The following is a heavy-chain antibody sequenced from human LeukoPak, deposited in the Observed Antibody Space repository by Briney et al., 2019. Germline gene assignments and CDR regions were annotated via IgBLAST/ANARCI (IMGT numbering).Heavy chain of an antibody. J-gene: IGHJ4*02. D-gene: IGHD4-17*01. Sequence: SETLSLTCAVSGGSISSGGYSWSWIRQPPGKGLERIGYIYHSGSTYYNPSLKSRVTISVDRSKNQFSLKLSSVTAADTAVCYCARGDYGGTWDYWGQGTLVTVSS. V-gene: IGHV4-30-2*01. CDR1: GGSISSGGYS. CDR3: ARGDYGGTWDY. CDR2: IYHSGST.